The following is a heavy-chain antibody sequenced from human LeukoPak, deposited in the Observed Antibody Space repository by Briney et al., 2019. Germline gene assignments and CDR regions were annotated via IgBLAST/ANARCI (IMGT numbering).Heavy chain of an antibody. J-gene: IGHJ4*02. Sequence: GGSLRPSCAASGFTFSSYAMSWVRQAPGKGLEWVSAISGSGGSTYYADSVKGRFTISRDNSKNTLYLQMNSLRAEDTAVYYCAATYSSGWNFDYWGQGTLVTVSS. CDR2: ISGSGGST. CDR3: AATYSSGWNFDY. CDR1: GFTFSSYA. D-gene: IGHD6-19*01. V-gene: IGHV3-23*01.